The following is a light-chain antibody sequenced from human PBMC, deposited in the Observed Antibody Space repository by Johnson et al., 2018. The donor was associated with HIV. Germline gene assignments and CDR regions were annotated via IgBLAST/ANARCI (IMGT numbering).Light chain of an antibody. J-gene: IGLJ1*01. CDR2: DHN. CDR3: GTWESSLTSYV. V-gene: IGLV1-51*01. CDR1: SSNVGSSF. Sequence: QSVLTQPPSVSAAPGQTVTISCSGSSSNVGSSFVSWYRQVPGTAPKLLIYDHNKRPSGIPGRFSGSKSGPSATLGITGLQTGDEADYYCGTWESSLTSYVFGAGTKVTVL.